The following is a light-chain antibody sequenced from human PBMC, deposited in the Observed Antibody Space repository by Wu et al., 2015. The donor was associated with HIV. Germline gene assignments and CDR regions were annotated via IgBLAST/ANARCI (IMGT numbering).Light chain of an antibody. J-gene: IGKJ5*01. V-gene: IGKV3-11*01. CDR3: QQRSDRPLT. Sequence: EIVLTQSPATLSFSPGERATLSCRASQSVRSHLAWYQQRPGQAPRLLIFDASLRATGLPARFSGSGSGTDFTLTISSLEVEDSAVYYCQQRSDRPLTFGQGTRLEIK. CDR2: DAS. CDR1: QSVRSH.